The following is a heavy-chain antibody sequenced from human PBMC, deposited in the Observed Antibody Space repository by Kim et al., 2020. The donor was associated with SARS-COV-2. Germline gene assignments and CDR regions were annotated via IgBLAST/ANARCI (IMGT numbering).Heavy chain of an antibody. Sequence: PETLSLTCTVSGGSISSYYWSWIRQPPGKGLEWIGYIYYSGSTNYNPSLKSRVTISVDTSKNQFSLKLSSVTAADTAVYYCARSWLDCSGGSCYHMVDIWGQGTMVTVSS. D-gene: IGHD2-15*01. CDR2: IYYSGST. J-gene: IGHJ3*02. CDR3: ARSWLDCSGGSCYHMVDI. CDR1: GGSISSYY. V-gene: IGHV4-59*01.